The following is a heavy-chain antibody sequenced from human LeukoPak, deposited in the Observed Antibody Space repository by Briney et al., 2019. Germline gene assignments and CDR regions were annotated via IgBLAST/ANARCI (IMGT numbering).Heavy chain of an antibody. V-gene: IGHV4-59*08. D-gene: IGHD4-23*01. CDR3: ARSLIQYGADSAWPIHFDS. CDR1: GGSISSNY. CDR2: ISYKGSP. J-gene: IGHJ4*02. Sequence: SETLSLTCTVSGGSISSNYWNWIRQPPGKGLEWIGYISYKGSPNYNPSLKSRVTISADTSNSQFSLKLSSVTAADTAVSYCARSLIQYGADSAWPIHFDSWGQGTLVTVSS.